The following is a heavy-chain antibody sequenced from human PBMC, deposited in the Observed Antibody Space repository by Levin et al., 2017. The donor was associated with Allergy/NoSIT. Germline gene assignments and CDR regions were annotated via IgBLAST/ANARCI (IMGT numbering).Heavy chain of an antibody. Sequence: PGGSLRLSCAASGFTFSSYGMHWVRQAPGKGLEWVAVIWYDGSNKYYADSVKGRFTISRDNSKNTLYLQMNSLRAEDTAVYYCARDRSYYYDSSGIDYWGQGTLVTVSS. V-gene: IGHV3-33*01. D-gene: IGHD3-22*01. CDR3: ARDRSYYYDSSGIDY. CDR1: GFTFSSYG. CDR2: IWYDGSNK. J-gene: IGHJ4*02.